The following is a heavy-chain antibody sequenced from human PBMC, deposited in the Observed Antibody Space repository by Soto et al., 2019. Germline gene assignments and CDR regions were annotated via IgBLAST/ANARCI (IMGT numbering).Heavy chain of an antibody. CDR2: IYYSGST. V-gene: IGHV4-59*08. Sequence: PSETLSLTCTGSGGSISSYYWSWIRQPPGKGLEWIGYIYYSGSTNYNPSLKSRVTISVDTSKNQFSLKLSSVTAADTAVYYCARRSAMGAFDIWGQGTMVTVSS. CDR3: ARRSAMGAFDI. D-gene: IGHD1-26*01. J-gene: IGHJ3*02. CDR1: GGSISSYY.